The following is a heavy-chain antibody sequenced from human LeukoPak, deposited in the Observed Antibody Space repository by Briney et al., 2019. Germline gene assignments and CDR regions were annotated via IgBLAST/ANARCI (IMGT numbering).Heavy chain of an antibody. CDR1: GFTFSSYA. CDR2: ISGSGGST. V-gene: IGHV3-23*01. CDR3: AKDLLAYSSGWYHPPDFDY. J-gene: IGHJ4*02. D-gene: IGHD6-19*01. Sequence: PGGSLRLSCAASGFTFSSYAMSWVRQAPGKGLEWVSAISGSGGSTYYADSVKGRFTISRDNSKNTLYLQMNSLRAEDTAVYYCAKDLLAYSSGWYHPPDFDYWGQGTPVTVSS.